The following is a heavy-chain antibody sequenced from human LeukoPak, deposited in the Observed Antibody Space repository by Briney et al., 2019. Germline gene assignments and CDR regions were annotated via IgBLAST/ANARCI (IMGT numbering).Heavy chain of an antibody. V-gene: IGHV3-48*03. J-gene: IGHJ4*02. CDR1: GFTFSSFD. CDR2: ISSSGSTI. CDR3: VREFYRSHFDY. Sequence: GGSLRLSCAASGFTFSSFDVNWVRQAPGRGQEWVSYISSSGSTIYYADSVKGRFTISRDNAKNSLYLQLNSLRADDTALYYCVREFYRSHFDYWGQGTLVTVSS. D-gene: IGHD3-16*02.